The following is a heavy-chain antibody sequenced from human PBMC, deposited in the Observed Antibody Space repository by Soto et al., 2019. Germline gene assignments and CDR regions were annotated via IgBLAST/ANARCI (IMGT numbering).Heavy chain of an antibody. Sequence: GGSLRLSCAASGFTFSSYGMHWVRQAPGKGLEWVAVIWYDGSNKYYADSVKGRFTISRDNSKNTLYLQMNSLRAEDTAVYYCATTNDYGENDAFDIWGQWTMVTVSS. CDR1: GFTFSSYG. CDR2: IWYDGSNK. D-gene: IGHD4-17*01. CDR3: ATTNDYGENDAFDI. V-gene: IGHV3-33*01. J-gene: IGHJ3*02.